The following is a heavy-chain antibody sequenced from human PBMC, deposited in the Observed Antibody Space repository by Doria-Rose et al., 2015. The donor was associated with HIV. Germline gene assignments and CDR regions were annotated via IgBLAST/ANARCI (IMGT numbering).Heavy chain of an antibody. CDR1: GGSFSGYY. Sequence: QVQLQQWGAGLAKPSETLSLTCAVFGGSFSGYYWSWIRQPPGKGLEWIGEINHSGSTNYITSLTSRVTLSLGTSKNLFSLKLSSVTAADTAVYYCARGLLRGGWNDVDYYYGMDVWGQGTTVTVSS. CDR3: ARGLLRGGWNDVDYYYGMDV. J-gene: IGHJ6*02. D-gene: IGHD1-1*01. CDR2: INHSGST. V-gene: IGHV4-34*01.